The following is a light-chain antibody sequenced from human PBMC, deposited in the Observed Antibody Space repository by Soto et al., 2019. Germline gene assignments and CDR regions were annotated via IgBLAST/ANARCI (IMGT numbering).Light chain of an antibody. CDR1: QSVSSSH. CDR2: GAS. Sequence: EIVLTQSPGTLSLSPGERATLSCRASQSVSSSHLAWYQQKPGQAPRLLIYGASSRATGIPDRFSGSGSGADFTLTISRLEPEDFAVYYCQQYGSSPPNTFGQGTKLEIK. V-gene: IGKV3-20*01. CDR3: QQYGSSPPNT. J-gene: IGKJ2*01.